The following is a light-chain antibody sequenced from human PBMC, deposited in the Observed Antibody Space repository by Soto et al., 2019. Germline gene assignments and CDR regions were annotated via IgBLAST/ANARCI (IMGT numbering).Light chain of an antibody. CDR1: QSISSY. CDR3: LSGHSRP. CDR2: AAS. J-gene: IGKJ4*01. V-gene: IGKV1-39*01. Sequence: DIQMTQSPSSLSASVGDRVTIICRASQSISSYLNWYQQKPGKAPKLLIYAASNLQSGVPSRFSGSGSGTDFTLTISSLQPEDFATYFCLSGHSRPFGGGTKVDIK.